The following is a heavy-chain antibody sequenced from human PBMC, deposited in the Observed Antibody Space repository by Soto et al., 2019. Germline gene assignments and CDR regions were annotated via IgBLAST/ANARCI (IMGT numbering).Heavy chain of an antibody. Sequence: WETLSLTCAVYGGSFSGYYWSWIRQPPGKGLEGIGEINHSGSTNYNPSLKSRVTISVDTSKNHFSLKLSSVTAADTAVYYCARGRGYCSGGSCYSSLGRYYYGMDVWGQGTTVTVSS. CDR2: INHSGST. J-gene: IGHJ6*02. CDR1: GGSFSGYY. D-gene: IGHD2-15*01. CDR3: ARGRGYCSGGSCYSSLGRYYYGMDV. V-gene: IGHV4-34*01.